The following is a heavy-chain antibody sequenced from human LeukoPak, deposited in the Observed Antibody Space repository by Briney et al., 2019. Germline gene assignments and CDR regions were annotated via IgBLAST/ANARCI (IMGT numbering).Heavy chain of an antibody. Sequence: PSETLSLTCAVYGGSFSGYYWSWIRQPPGKGLEWIGEINHSGSTNYNPSLKSRVTISVDTSKNQFSLKLSSVTAADTAVYYCARLSGMIAARPRNYYYYYYMDVWGKGTTVTVSS. J-gene: IGHJ6*03. D-gene: IGHD6-6*01. V-gene: IGHV4-34*01. CDR3: ARLSGMIAARPRNYYYYYYMDV. CDR2: INHSGST. CDR1: GGSFSGYY.